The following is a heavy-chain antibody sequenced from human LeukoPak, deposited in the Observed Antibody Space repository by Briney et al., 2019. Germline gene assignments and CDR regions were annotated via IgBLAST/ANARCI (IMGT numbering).Heavy chain of an antibody. CDR1: GGSFSGYY. Sequence: SETLSLTCAVYGGSFSGYYWSWIRQPPGKGLEWIGEINHSGSTNYNPSLKSRVTISVDTSKNQFSLKLSSVTAADTAVYYCARGPRYFDWLLPPYYYYMDVWGKGITVTVSS. J-gene: IGHJ6*03. CDR2: INHSGST. CDR3: ARGPRYFDWLLPPYYYYMDV. V-gene: IGHV4-34*01. D-gene: IGHD3-9*01.